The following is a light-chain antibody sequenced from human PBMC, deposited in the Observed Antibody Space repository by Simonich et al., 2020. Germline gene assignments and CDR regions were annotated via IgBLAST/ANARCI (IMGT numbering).Light chain of an antibody. CDR2: LGS. CDR1: QSLLHSNGYNY. CDR3: RQALQTPYT. V-gene: IGKV2-28*01. J-gene: IGKJ2*01. Sequence: DIVMTQSPLSLPVTPGAPASISCRSSQSLLHSNGYNYLDWYLQKPGQSPQLLIYLGSNRASGGPDRFSGSGSGTDFTLKISRVEAEDVGGYYCRQALQTPYTFGQGTKLEIK.